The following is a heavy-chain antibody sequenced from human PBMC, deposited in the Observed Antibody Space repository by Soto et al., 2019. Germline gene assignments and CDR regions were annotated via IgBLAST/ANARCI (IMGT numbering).Heavy chain of an antibody. D-gene: IGHD1-26*01. V-gene: IGHV1-69*06. CDR3: ARASLGLGYSAGKGWFDP. CDR2: IIPSFGTA. Sequence: QVHLVQSGAEVKNPGTSVRVSCKASGGAVSDYVIAWVRQAPGQGAEWMGGIIPSFGTANYAQTFLGRVTMTADKSTNTAYLELNSLTYEDTAVYYCARASLGLGYSAGKGWFDPWGQGTLVTVSS. CDR1: GGAVSDYV. J-gene: IGHJ5*02.